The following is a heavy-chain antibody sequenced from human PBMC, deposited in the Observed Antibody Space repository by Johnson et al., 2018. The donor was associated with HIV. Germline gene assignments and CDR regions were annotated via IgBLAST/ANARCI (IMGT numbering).Heavy chain of an antibody. CDR1: GFTFSSYG. J-gene: IGHJ3*02. D-gene: IGHD6-6*01. Sequence: QVQLVESGGGVVQPGRSLRLSCAASGFTFSSYGMHWVRQAPGKGLAWVAVISYDGSNKYYEDSVKGRLTMSRDNSTHTLNVQMNSLRAEDTAVYYCANCGARYSSSSVSEDAFDIWGQGTMVTVSS. CDR2: ISYDGSNK. V-gene: IGHV3-30*18. CDR3: ANCGARYSSSSVSEDAFDI.